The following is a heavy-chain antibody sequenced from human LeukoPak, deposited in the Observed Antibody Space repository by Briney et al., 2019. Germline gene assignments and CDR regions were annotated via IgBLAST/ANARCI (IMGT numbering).Heavy chain of an antibody. J-gene: IGHJ4*02. CDR2: INHSGST. V-gene: IGHV4-34*01. CDR3: ARLPYYYDSSGYYYFSFDY. CDR1: GGSFSGYY. D-gene: IGHD3-22*01. Sequence: PSETLSLTCAVYGGSFSGYYWSWIRQPPGKGLEWIGEINHSGSTNYNPSLKSRVTISVDTSKNQSSLKLSSVTAADTAVYYCARLPYYYDSSGYYYFSFDYWGQGTLVTVSS.